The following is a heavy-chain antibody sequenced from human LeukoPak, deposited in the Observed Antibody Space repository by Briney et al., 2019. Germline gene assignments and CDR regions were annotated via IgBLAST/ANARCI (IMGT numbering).Heavy chain of an antibody. CDR1: GDSISSRSYY. Sequence: PSETLSLTCTVSGDSISSRSYYWGWIRQPPGKGLEWIGSIYHSGSTYYNPSLKSRVTISVDTSKNQFSLKLSSVTAADTAVYYCARDRPYCGGDCYSFDYWGQGTLVTVSS. J-gene: IGHJ4*02. CDR2: IYHSGST. CDR3: ARDRPYCGGDCYSFDY. D-gene: IGHD2-21*02. V-gene: IGHV4-39*07.